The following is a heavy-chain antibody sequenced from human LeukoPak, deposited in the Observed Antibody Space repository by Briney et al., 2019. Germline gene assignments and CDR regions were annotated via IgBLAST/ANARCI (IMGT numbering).Heavy chain of an antibody. Sequence: QPGGSLRLSCAASGFTFDDYAMHWVRQAPGKGLEWVSLISWDGGSTYYADSVKGRFTISRDNSKNTLYLQMNSLRAEDTAVYYCAKKGLGYDSSGYFIDYWGQGTLVSVSS. J-gene: IGHJ4*02. D-gene: IGHD3-22*01. CDR1: GFTFDDYA. CDR2: ISWDGGST. CDR3: AKKGLGYDSSGYFIDY. V-gene: IGHV3-43D*04.